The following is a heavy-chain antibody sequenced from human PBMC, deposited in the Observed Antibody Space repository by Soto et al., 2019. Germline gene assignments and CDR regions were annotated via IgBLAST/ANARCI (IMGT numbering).Heavy chain of an antibody. D-gene: IGHD5-18*01. Sequence: SETLSLTFTVSGGSISSYYWSWIRQPPGKGLEWIGYIYYSGSTNYNPSLKSRVTISVDTSKNQFSLKLSSVTAADTAVYYCARGQARGYSYGYRRTTGYYFDYWGQGTLVTVSS. J-gene: IGHJ4*02. CDR1: GGSISSYY. CDR2: IYYSGST. CDR3: ARGQARGYSYGYRRTTGYYFDY. V-gene: IGHV4-59*01.